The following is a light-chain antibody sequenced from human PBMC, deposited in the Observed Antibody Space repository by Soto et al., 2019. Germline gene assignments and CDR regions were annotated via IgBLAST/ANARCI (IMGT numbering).Light chain of an antibody. J-gene: IGKJ2*01. V-gene: IGKV1-5*03. Sequence: DIQMTQSPSTLSASVGDRVTITCRASQSISSWLAWYQQKPGKAPKLLIYKAYSVERGVRSRFSGSGSGTEFTLTIRSLQPDDFATYYCQQYKDYSPPYTLGQGTKLEIK. CDR2: KAY. CDR3: QQYKDYSPPYT. CDR1: QSISSW.